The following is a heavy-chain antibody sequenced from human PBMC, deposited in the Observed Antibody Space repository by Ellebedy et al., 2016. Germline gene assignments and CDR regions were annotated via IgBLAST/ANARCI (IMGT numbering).Heavy chain of an antibody. CDR3: ARDGPVVATCIFDR. V-gene: IGHV4-30-4*01. Sequence: SETLSLXCTVSGDSISSNDYYWSWLRQPPGQGLEWIGYIYSSGRTFYNPSLQSRITISMDTSNNQVSLKLTSVTAADTAVYYCARDGPVVATCIFDRWGQGTQVTVSS. J-gene: IGHJ4*02. D-gene: IGHD5-12*01. CDR2: IYSSGRT. CDR1: GDSISSNDYY.